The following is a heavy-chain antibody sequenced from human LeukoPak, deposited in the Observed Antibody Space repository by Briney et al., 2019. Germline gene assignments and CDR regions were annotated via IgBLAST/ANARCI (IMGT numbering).Heavy chain of an antibody. CDR2: IWYDGSNK. J-gene: IGHJ3*02. CDR3: AREKRLRVVTATTRRGAFDI. D-gene: IGHD2-21*02. V-gene: IGHV3-33*08. CDR1: GFTFSSYG. Sequence: PGGSLRLSCAASGFTFSSYGMHWVRQAPGKGLEWVAVIWYDGSNKYYADSVKGRFTISRDNSKNTLYLQMNSLRAEDTAVYYCAREKRLRVVTATTRRGAFDIWGQGTMVTVSS.